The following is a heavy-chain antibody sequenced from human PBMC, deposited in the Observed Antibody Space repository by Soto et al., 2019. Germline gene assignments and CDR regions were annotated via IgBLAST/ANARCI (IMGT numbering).Heavy chain of an antibody. Sequence: SETLSLTCAVYGGSFSGYYWSWIRQPPGKGLEWIGEINHSGSTNYNPSLKSRVTISVDTSKNQFSLKLSSVTAADTAVYYCARDDVPSYYYYGMDVWGQGTTVTVSS. CDR2: INHSGST. V-gene: IGHV4-34*01. CDR1: GGSFSGYY. CDR3: ARDDVPSYYYYGMDV. J-gene: IGHJ6*02. D-gene: IGHD3-16*01.